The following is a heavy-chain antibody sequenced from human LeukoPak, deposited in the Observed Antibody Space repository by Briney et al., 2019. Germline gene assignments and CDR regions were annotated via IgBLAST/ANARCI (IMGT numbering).Heavy chain of an antibody. V-gene: IGHV4-4*02. Sequence: PSGTLSLTCGVSGGSISSSNWLGWVRQSPGKGLEWIGEIYHTGSTNYNPSLKSRVSISVDKSKNEFSLKLSSVTAADTAVYYCARVSGHVVPRAFDIWGQGTMVTVSS. CDR1: GGSISSSNW. CDR2: IYHTGST. CDR3: ARVSGHVVPRAFDI. J-gene: IGHJ3*02. D-gene: IGHD2-21*01.